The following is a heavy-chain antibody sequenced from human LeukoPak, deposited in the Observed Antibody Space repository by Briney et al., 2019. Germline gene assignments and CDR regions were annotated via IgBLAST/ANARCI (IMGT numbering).Heavy chain of an antibody. CDR2: IIPIFGTA. V-gene: IGHV1-69*05. J-gene: IGHJ3*02. D-gene: IGHD3-22*01. CDR1: GGTFSSYA. CDR3: ARATYDDSSGYYDAFDI. Sequence: SVKVSCKASGGTFSSYAISWVRQAPGQGLEWMGGIIPIFGTANYAQKFQGRVTITTDESTSTAYMELSSLRSEDTAVYYCARATYDDSSGYYDAFDIWGQGRMVTVSS.